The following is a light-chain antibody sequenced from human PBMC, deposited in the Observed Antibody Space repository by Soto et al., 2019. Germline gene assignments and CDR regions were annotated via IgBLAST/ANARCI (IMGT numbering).Light chain of an antibody. Sequence: DIQLTQSPSTLPPSVGDRVTLTCRASQSISNWLAWYHQKPGTAPKLLIYHASTLESGVPSRFSGGGSGTYFTFTISSLQPEDIATYYCQQYYNLPITFGQGTRLEIK. CDR3: QQYYNLPIT. V-gene: IGKV1-5*01. J-gene: IGKJ5*01. CDR2: HAS. CDR1: QSISNW.